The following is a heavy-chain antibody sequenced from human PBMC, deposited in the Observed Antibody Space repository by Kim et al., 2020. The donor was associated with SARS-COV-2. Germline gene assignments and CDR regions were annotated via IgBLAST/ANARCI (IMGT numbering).Heavy chain of an antibody. Sequence: GGSLRLSCAASGFTFSSYGMHWVRQAPGKGLEWVAVISYDGSNKYYADSVKGRFTISRDNSKNTLYLQMNSLRAEDTAVYYCAKEEVVRGVYYYYGMDVWGQGTTVTVSS. D-gene: IGHD3-10*01. CDR1: GFTFSSYG. J-gene: IGHJ6*02. CDR2: ISYDGSNK. CDR3: AKEEVVRGVYYYYGMDV. V-gene: IGHV3-30*18.